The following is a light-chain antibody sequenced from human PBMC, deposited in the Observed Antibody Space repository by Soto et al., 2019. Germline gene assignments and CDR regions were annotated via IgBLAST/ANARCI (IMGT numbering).Light chain of an antibody. CDR2: WAS. V-gene: IGKV4-1*01. J-gene: IGKJ4*01. Sequence: DIVMTQSPDSLAVSLGERATVNCESSQIFLYSSNNKNYLAWYQQKPGQPPKLLIYWASTRESGVPDRFSGSGSGTDFTLTISSLQAEDVAVYYCQQYYSTRLLTFGGGTKVDIK. CDR1: QIFLYSSNNKNY. CDR3: QQYYSTRLLT.